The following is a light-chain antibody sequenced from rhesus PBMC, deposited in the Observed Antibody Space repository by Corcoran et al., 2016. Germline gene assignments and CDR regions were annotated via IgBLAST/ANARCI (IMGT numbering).Light chain of an antibody. CDR3: QQYSNWPRT. J-gene: IGKJ1*01. CDR1: PSVGSS. Sequence: EIVLTQSPATLSLSPGERATLSCRASPSVGSSLAWYQQRPNQAPRLLIFDTSTKATGIPDRFSGIGSGTDFTLTITSLGAADFVVYSCQQYSNWPRTFGQGTKVEIK. CDR2: DTS. V-gene: IGKV3-42*03.